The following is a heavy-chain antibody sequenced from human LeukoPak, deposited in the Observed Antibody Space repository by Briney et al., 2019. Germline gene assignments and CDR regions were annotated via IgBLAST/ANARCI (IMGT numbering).Heavy chain of an antibody. J-gene: IGHJ4*02. CDR1: GGSFSGYY. CDR3: ARDPYYYDSSGGG. D-gene: IGHD3-22*01. Sequence: PSETLSLTCAVYGGSFSGYYWSWLRQPPGKGLEWIGEINHSGSTNYNPSLKSRVNISVDTSKNQFSLKLSSVTAADTAVYYCARDPYYYDSSGGGWGQGTLVTVSS. CDR2: INHSGST. V-gene: IGHV4-34*01.